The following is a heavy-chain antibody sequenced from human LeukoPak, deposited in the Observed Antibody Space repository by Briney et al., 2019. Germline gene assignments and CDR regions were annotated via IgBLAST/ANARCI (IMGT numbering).Heavy chain of an antibody. CDR3: ARGDCSGGSCYPYYYYGMDV. CDR2: IYYSGST. D-gene: IGHD2-15*01. V-gene: IGHV4-59*01. CDR1: GGSISSYY. J-gene: IGHJ6*02. Sequence: SETLSLTCTVSGGSISSYYWSWIRQPPGKGLAWIGYIYYSGSTNYNPSLKSRVTISVDTSKNQFSLKLSSVTAADTAVYYCARGDCSGGSCYPYYYYGMDVWGQGTTVTVSS.